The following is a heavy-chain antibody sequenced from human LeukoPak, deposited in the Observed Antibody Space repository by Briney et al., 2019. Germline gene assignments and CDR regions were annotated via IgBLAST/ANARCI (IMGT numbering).Heavy chain of an antibody. CDR2: ISSSGSTI. CDR3: ARDQWNYYASSAYPQGDFDY. V-gene: IGHV3-11*01. Sequence: GGSLRLSCAASGFTFSDYYMSWIRQAPGEGLEWVSYISSSGSTIYYVDSVKGRFTISRDNAKNSLYLQMNSLRVEDTAVYYCARDQWNYYASSAYPQGDFDYWGQGTLVTVSS. J-gene: IGHJ4*02. D-gene: IGHD3-22*01. CDR1: GFTFSDYY.